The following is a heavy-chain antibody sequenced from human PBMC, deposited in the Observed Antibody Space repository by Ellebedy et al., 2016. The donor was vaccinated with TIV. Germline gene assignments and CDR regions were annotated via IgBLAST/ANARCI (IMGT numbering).Heavy chain of an antibody. CDR1: DGSISDSY. J-gene: IGHJ5*01. Sequence: SETLSLTCTVSDGSISDSYWTWIRQPPGRGLEWIGYIYDSGSTSYNPSLKSLVTISVATSKNQFSLNLRSVTAADTAVYYCATSKRGYTTLDSWGQGILVTVSS. CDR3: ATSKRGYTTLDS. V-gene: IGHV4-59*12. D-gene: IGHD5-18*01. CDR2: IYDSGST.